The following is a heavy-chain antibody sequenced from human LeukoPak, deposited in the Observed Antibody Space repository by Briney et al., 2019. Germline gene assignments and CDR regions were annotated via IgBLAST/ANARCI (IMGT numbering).Heavy chain of an antibody. CDR2: IYSGGST. Sequence: GGCLRLSCAASGFTVSSNYMSWVRQAPGKGLEWVSVIYSGGSTYYADSVKGRFTISRDNSKNTLYLQMNSLRAEDTAVYYCARAKIYYYYGMDVWGQGTTVTVSS. CDR3: ARAKIYYYYGMDV. V-gene: IGHV3-53*01. J-gene: IGHJ6*02. CDR1: GFTVSSNY.